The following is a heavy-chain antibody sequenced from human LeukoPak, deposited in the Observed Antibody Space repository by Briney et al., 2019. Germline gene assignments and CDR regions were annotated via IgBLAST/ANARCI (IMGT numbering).Heavy chain of an antibody. CDR1: GFTLGSYG. V-gene: IGHV3-30*02. CDR2: IRYDESNK. Sequence: PGGSLRLSCAASGFTLGSYGLHWVRQAPGKGLEWVAFIRYDESNKYYADSVKGRFTMSRDSSKNTLYLQMNSLRVDDTAVYYCASAGGGILDAFDIWGQGTMVTVSS. CDR3: ASAGGGILDAFDI. D-gene: IGHD3-16*01. J-gene: IGHJ3*02.